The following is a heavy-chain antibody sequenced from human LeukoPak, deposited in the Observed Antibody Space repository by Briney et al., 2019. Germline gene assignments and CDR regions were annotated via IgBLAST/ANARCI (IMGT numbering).Heavy chain of an antibody. D-gene: IGHD3-3*01. V-gene: IGHV1-18*01. CDR3: ARSPTIFGVVTGGDNYYYMDV. J-gene: IGHJ6*03. Sequence: GASVKVSCKASGYTFTSYGISWVRQAPGQGLEWMGWISAYNGNTNYAQKLQGRVTMTTDTSTSTAYMELRSLRSDDTAVYYCARSPTIFGVVTGGDNYYYMDVWGKGTTVTVSS. CDR1: GYTFTSYG. CDR2: ISAYNGNT.